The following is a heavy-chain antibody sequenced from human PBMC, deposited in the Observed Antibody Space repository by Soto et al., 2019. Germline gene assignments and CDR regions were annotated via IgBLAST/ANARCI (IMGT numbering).Heavy chain of an antibody. J-gene: IGHJ4*02. CDR2: SYYRGNT. CDR3: ATADGFGVVTPFFEY. V-gene: IGHV4-39*01. D-gene: IGHD3-3*01. CDR1: GGSISSSSHY. Sequence: QLQLQESGPGLVKPSETLSLTCTVSGGSISSSSHYWGWIRQSPGKHLEWIGSSYYRGNTHYNPSPKTRVSISVDTSKNQVSLKVYSVTAADTAVYYCATADGFGVVTPFFEYWGQGILVTVSS.